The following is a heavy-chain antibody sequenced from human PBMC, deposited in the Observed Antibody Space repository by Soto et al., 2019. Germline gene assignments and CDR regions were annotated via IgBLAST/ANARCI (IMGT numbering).Heavy chain of an antibody. J-gene: IGHJ5*02. V-gene: IGHV3-30-3*01. CDR1: GFTFSSYA. CDR3: ARDSAKYSSSWSNWFDP. D-gene: IGHD6-13*01. CDR2: ISYDGSNK. Sequence: QVQLVESGGGVVQPGRSLRLSCAASGFTFSSYAMHWVRQAPGKGLEGGAVISYDGSNKYNADSVKGRFTISRENSKNTLYLQMNSLRAEDTAVYYCARDSAKYSSSWSNWFDPWGQGTLVTVSS.